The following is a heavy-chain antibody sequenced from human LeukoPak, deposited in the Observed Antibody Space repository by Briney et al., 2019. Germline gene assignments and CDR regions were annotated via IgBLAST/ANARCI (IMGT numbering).Heavy chain of an antibody. CDR2: RRNKASGYTT. CDR1: GFKFSDHY. Sequence: GGSLRLSCGASGFKFSDHYIDGVGQAPPKELDWVGRRRNKASGYTTEHAASVEGRFTISRDVSESSLYLQMNSLRTEDTAVYYCGRIAINANNGMDVWGQGTTVTVSS. J-gene: IGHJ6*02. D-gene: IGHD1/OR15-1a*01. CDR3: GRIAINANNGMDV. V-gene: IGHV3-72*01.